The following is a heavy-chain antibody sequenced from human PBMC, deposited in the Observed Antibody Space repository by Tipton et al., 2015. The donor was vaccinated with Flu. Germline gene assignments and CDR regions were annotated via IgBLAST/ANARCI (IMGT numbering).Heavy chain of an antibody. J-gene: IGHJ4*02. D-gene: IGHD6-19*01. V-gene: IGHV1-2*06. CDR1: GYTFTGYY. Sequence: QLVQSGAEVKKPGASVKVSCKASGYTFTGYYMHWVRQAPGQGLEWMGRINPNSGGTNYAQKFQGRVTMTRDTSISTAYMELSRLRSADTAVYYCARGLYSSGWYPFDYWGQGTLVPVSS. CDR3: ARGLYSSGWYPFDY. CDR2: INPNSGGT.